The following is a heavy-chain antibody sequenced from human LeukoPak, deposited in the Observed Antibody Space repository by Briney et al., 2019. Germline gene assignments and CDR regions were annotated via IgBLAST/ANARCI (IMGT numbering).Heavy chain of an antibody. CDR1: GFNFRKYV. CDR3: ARDYYDSGSYGGISFDY. D-gene: IGHD3-10*01. CDR2: INNHDGNT. V-gene: IGHV3-23*01. J-gene: IGHJ4*02. Sequence: PGGSLRLSCAASGFNFRKYVMTWVRRAPGKGLEWVSGINNHDGNTYNADSVKGRFFISRDDSKSTLYLQMNSLRAEDTAVYYCARDYYDSGSYGGISFDYWGQGTLVTVSS.